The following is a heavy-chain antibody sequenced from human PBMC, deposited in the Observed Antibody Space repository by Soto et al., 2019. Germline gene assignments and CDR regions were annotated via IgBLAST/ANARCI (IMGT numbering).Heavy chain of an antibody. Sequence: GASVKVSCKASGYTFTGYYMQWVRQARGQRLEWIGWIVVGSGNTNYAQKFQERVTITRDMSTSTAYMELSSLRSEDTAVYYCAAERHSNRYYYYGMDVWGQGTTVTVSS. CDR3: AAERHSNRYYYYGMDV. J-gene: IGHJ6*02. V-gene: IGHV1-58*02. CDR2: IVVGSGNT. CDR1: GYTFTGYY. D-gene: IGHD4-4*01.